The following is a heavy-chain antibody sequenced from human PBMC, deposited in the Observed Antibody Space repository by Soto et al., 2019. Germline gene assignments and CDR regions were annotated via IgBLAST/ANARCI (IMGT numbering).Heavy chain of an antibody. V-gene: IGHV4-31*03. D-gene: IGHD3-3*01. CDR1: GGSISSSSYY. CDR3: ARTYDFWSGYQPGDYMDV. J-gene: IGHJ6*03. CDR2: IYYSGST. Sequence: SETLSLTCTVSGGSISSSSYYWGWIRQPPGKGLEWIGYIYYSGSTYYNPSLKSRVTISVDTSKNQFSLKLSSVTAADTAVYYCARTYDFWSGYQPGDYMDVWGKGTTVTVSS.